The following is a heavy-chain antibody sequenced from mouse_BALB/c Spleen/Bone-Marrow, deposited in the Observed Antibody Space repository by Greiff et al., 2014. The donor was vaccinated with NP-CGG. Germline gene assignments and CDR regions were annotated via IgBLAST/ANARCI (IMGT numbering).Heavy chain of an antibody. V-gene: IGHV1-31*01. CDR3: ARGYGNYDYGYFDV. Sequence: EVQLQQSGPGLVKPGASVKISCKASGYSFTGYYMHWVKQSHVKSLEWIGRINPYNGATSYNQNFKDKASLTVDKSSSTAYMELHSLTSEDSAVYYCARGYGNYDYGYFDVWGAGTTVTVSS. CDR2: INPYNGAT. CDR1: GYSFTGYY. J-gene: IGHJ1*01. D-gene: IGHD2-1*01.